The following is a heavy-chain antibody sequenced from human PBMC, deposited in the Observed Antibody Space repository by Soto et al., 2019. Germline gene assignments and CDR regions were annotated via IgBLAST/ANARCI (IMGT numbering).Heavy chain of an antibody. CDR3: ARSSGWHFDS. J-gene: IGHJ4*02. V-gene: IGHV4-31*03. Sequence: QVQLQESGPGLVKPSQTLSLTCTVSSGSISSGGYYWSWIRQHPGKGLEWIGYIYYSGSTYYNPSLRIRVIMSLDTSKNQLSLKLSSVTAADTAVYYCARSSGWHFDSWGQGSLATVSS. CDR2: IYYSGST. D-gene: IGHD6-19*01. CDR1: SGSISSGGYY.